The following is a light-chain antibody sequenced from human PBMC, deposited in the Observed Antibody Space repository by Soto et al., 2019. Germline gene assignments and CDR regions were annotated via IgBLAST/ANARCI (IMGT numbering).Light chain of an antibody. CDR2: EVS. CDR3: TSYAGTYSFFYV. V-gene: IGLV2-8*01. CDR1: SSDVGAYNY. Sequence: QSVLTQPPSASGSPGQSVTISCTGTSSDVGAYNYVSWYQQLPGKAPKLIIYEVSKRPSGVPDRFSGSKSGNTASLPVSGLQAEDEADYYCTSYAGTYSFFYVFGTGTKLTVL. J-gene: IGLJ1*01.